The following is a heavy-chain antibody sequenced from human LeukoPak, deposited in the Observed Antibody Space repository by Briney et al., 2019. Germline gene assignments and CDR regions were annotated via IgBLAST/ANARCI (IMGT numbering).Heavy chain of an antibody. V-gene: IGHV1-2*02. J-gene: IGHJ5*02. D-gene: IGHD5-18*01. CDR2: INPNSGGT. CDR1: GYTFTGYY. CDR3: ARGGQLWLLAGKDNWFDP. Sequence: ASVKVSCKASGYTFTGYYIHWVRQAPGQGLEWMGWINPNSGGTNYAQKFQGRATMTRDTSISTAYMELSRLRSDDTAVYYCARGGQLWLLAGKDNWFDPWGQGTLVTVSS.